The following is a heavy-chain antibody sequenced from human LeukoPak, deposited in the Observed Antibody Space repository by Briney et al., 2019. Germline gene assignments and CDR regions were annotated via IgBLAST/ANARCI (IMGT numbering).Heavy chain of an antibody. J-gene: IGHJ4*02. Sequence: ASETLSLTCNVSGGSISSSSHYWGWIRQPPGKGLEWIGTIYYSGSTYHSPSLKSRVTISVDTSKSRFSLKLSSVTAADTAVYYCRLQLNYDYWGQGTLVTVSS. CDR2: IYYSGST. CDR3: RLQLNYDY. D-gene: IGHD5-12*01. V-gene: IGHV4-39*01. CDR1: GGSISSSSHY.